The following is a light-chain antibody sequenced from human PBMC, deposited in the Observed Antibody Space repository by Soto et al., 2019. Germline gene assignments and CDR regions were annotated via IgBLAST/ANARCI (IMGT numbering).Light chain of an antibody. V-gene: IGKV3-15*01. CDR3: QQYNNWPPYT. Sequence: EIVMTQSPATLSVSPGERATLSCRASQSVSSNLAWYQQKPGQAPRLLIYGASTRATGIPARFSGSGSVTDFTLTISSLQSEYFAVDYYQQYNNWPPYTFGQGTKLEIK. CDR1: QSVSSN. J-gene: IGKJ2*01. CDR2: GAS.